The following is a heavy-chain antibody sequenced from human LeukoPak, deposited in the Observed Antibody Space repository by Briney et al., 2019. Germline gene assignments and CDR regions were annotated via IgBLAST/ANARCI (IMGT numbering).Heavy chain of an antibody. J-gene: IGHJ4*02. CDR1: GFTFSSYE. Sequence: GGPLRLSCAASGFTFSSYEMNWVRQAPGKGLEWVSYISSSGSTIYYADSVKGRFTISRDNAKNSLYPQMNSLRAEDTAVYYCARIGGGSGLDYWGQGTLVTVSS. CDR3: ARIGGGSGLDY. V-gene: IGHV3-48*03. D-gene: IGHD2-15*01. CDR2: ISSSGSTI.